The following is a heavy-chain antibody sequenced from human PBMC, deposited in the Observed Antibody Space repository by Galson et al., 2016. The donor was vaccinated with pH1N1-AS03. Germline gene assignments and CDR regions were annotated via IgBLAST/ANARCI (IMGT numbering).Heavy chain of an antibody. J-gene: IGHJ3*02. CDR1: GYDFINYW. CDR2: IDPRDSDT. V-gene: IGHV5-51*01. CDR3: ARHRQSETYSEAFDI. Sequence: QSGAEVKKPGESLKISCKASGYDFINYWIGWVRRMPGRGLEWMGVIDPRDSDTRYSPSFQGQVTISADKSITTAHLQWDSLKASDTGMYFCARHRQSETYSEAFDIWGQGTMVTVSS. D-gene: IGHD2-15*01.